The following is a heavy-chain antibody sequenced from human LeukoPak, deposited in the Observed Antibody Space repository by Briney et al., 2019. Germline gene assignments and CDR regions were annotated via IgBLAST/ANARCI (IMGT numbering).Heavy chain of an antibody. CDR1: GFTFSSYA. J-gene: IGHJ6*02. V-gene: IGHV3-30-3*01. D-gene: IGHD6-13*01. Sequence: GGSLRLSCAASGFTFSSYAMHWVRQAPGKGLDWVAVISYAGGNKHYADSVKGRFTISRDNSKNSLYLQMNSLRAEDTAVYYCAREWGSSSWYYYYGMDVWGQGTAVTVSS. CDR2: ISYAGGNK. CDR3: AREWGSSSWYYYYGMDV.